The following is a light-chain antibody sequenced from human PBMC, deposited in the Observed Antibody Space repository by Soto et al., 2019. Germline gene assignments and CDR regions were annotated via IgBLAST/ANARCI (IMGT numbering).Light chain of an antibody. Sequence: DIQMTQSPSSLSASVGYRFTITCRASQSIRTYLSWFQQKPGKAPKLLIYAASSLQSGVPSRFSGVGSGTDFTLTISSLPPEDFETYYCQQSYSNPPAFGQGTKVDIK. CDR1: QSIRTY. J-gene: IGKJ1*01. CDR3: QQSYSNPPA. V-gene: IGKV1-39*01. CDR2: AAS.